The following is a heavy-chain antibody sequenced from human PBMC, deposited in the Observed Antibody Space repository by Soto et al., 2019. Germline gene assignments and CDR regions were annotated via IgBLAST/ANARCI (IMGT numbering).Heavy chain of an antibody. CDR1: GFTFSSYG. D-gene: IGHD6-13*01. CDR2: IWYDGSNK. J-gene: IGHJ6*03. V-gene: IGHV3-33*06. CDR3: AKGGYSSSSSWGYHYYMDV. Sequence: SGFTFSSYGMHWVRQAPGKGLEWVAVIWYDGSNKYYADSVKGRFTISRDNSKNTLYLQMNSLRAEDTAVYYCAKGGYSSSSSWGYHYYMDVWGKGTTVTVSS.